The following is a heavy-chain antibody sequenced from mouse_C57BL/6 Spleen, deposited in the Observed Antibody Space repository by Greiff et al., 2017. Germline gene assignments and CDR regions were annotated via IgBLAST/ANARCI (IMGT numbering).Heavy chain of an antibody. CDR1: GYTFTSYG. CDR2: IYPRSGNT. CDR3: ARPLHYYGSTAYAMDY. V-gene: IGHV1-81*01. Sequence: VQLVESGAELARPGASVKLSCKASGYTFTSYGISWVKQRTGQGLEWIGEIYPRSGNTYYNEKFKGKATLTADKSSSTAYMELRSLTSEDSAVYFCARPLHYYGSTAYAMDYWGQGTSVTVSA. J-gene: IGHJ4*01. D-gene: IGHD1-1*01.